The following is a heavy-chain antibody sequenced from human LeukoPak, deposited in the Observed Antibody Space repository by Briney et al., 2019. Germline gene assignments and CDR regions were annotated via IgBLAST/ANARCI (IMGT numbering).Heavy chain of an antibody. CDR3: ARDQGYYDANNWFDP. CDR2: KKQDGSET. J-gene: IGHJ5*02. Sequence: AGGSLRLSCAASGFTFSSYWMSWVRQAPGRGLEWVANKKQDGSETYYVDSVKGRFTISRDNAKNSLYLQMNSLRAEDTAVYYCARDQGYYDANNWFDPWGQGTLVTVSS. CDR1: GFTFSSYW. D-gene: IGHD1-26*01. V-gene: IGHV3-7*01.